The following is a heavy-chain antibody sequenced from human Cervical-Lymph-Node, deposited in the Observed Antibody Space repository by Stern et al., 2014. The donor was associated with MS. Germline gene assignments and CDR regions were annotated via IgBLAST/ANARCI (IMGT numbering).Heavy chain of an antibody. CDR1: GYTFTNDF. CDR2: LSPGAGRT. J-gene: IGHJ4*02. D-gene: IGHD6-19*01. Sequence: QVQLLQPGAEVEKPGASVRVSCKASGYTFTNDFMHCVRQAPGHGLEWMGILSPGAGRTAYAQTSKGRVTMTRDTSTSTVYMELSSLRSEDTAVYYCARGLIGANGWYSVDHWGQGTLVTVSS. CDR3: ARGLIGANGWYSVDH. V-gene: IGHV1-46*04.